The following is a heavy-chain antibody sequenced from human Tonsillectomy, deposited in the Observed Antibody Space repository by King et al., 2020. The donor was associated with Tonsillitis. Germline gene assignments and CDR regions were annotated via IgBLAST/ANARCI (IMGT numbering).Heavy chain of an antibody. CDR1: GGTFSSYA. Sequence: VQLVQSGAEVKKPGSSVKVSCKASGGTFSSYAISWVRQAPGQGLEWMGGIIPIFGTTQYAQRFQGRVSITADESTSTAYMDLSSLRSEDTAVYYCAREGRGLGYCPRTNCPWYFDLWGRGTLVIVSS. D-gene: IGHD2-15*01. CDR3: AREGRGLGYCPRTNCPWYFDL. V-gene: IGHV1-69*01. J-gene: IGHJ2*01. CDR2: IIPIFGTT.